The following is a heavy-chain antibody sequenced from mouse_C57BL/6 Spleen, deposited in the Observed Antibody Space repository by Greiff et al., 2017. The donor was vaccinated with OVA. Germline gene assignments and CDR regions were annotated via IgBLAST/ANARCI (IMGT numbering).Heavy chain of an antibody. D-gene: IGHD1-1*01. J-gene: IGHJ1*03. Sequence: EVKLQESGGGLVQPGGSLKLSCAASGIDFSRYWMSWVRRAPGKGLEWIGEINPDSSTINYAPSLKDKFIISRDNAKNTLYLQMSKVRSEDTALYYCARLGTTVVDYWYFDVWGTGTTVTVSS. CDR1: GIDFSRYW. CDR3: ARLGTTVVDYWYFDV. V-gene: IGHV4-1*01. CDR2: INPDSSTI.